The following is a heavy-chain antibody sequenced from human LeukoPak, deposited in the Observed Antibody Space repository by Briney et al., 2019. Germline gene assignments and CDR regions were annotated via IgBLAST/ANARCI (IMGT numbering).Heavy chain of an antibody. CDR2: IIPIFGTA. Sequence: SVKVSCKASGGTFSSYAISWVRQAPGQGLEWMGGIIPIFGTANYAQKFQGRVTITTDESTSTAYMELSSLRSEDTAVYYCATGWAQAHYYYYMDVWGKGTTVTVSS. V-gene: IGHV1-69*05. CDR3: ATGWAQAHYYYYMDV. CDR1: GGTFSSYA. J-gene: IGHJ6*03. D-gene: IGHD6-13*01.